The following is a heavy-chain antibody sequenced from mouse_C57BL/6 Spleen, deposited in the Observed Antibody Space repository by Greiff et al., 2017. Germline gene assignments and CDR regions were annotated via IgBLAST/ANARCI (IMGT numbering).Heavy chain of an antibody. CDR2: IYPGSGST. CDR3: AREDWAMDY. V-gene: IGHV1-55*01. Sequence: QVQLQQPGAELVKPGASVKMSCTASGYTFTSYWLTWVKQRPGQGLEWIGDIYPGSGSTNYNEKFKSKATLTVDTSSSTAYLQLSSLTSEDSAVYYCAREDWAMDYWGQGTSVTVSS. J-gene: IGHJ4*01. CDR1: GYTFTSYW.